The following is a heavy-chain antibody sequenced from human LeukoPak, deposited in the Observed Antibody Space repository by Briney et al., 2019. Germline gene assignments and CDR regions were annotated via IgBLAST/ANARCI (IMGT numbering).Heavy chain of an antibody. V-gene: IGHV4-34*01. D-gene: IGHD5-24*01. J-gene: IGHJ4*02. CDR3: ARSRLHPIIFDY. CDR2: INHSGST. CDR1: GGSFSGYY. Sequence: SETLSLTCVVYGGSFSGYYWSWIRQPPGKGLEWIGEINHSGSTNYNPSLKSRVIISVDTAKNQFSLKLTAVTAADTAVYYCARSRLHPIIFDYWGQGTLVTVSS.